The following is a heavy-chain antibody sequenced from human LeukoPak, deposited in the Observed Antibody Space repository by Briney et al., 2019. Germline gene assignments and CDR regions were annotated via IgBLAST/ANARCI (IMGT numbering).Heavy chain of an antibody. CDR3: AKDKNDSGDYSSMDV. J-gene: IGHJ6*03. V-gene: IGHV3-30*02. CDR1: GFTFSCYA. D-gene: IGHD4-17*01. Sequence: GGSLRLSCAASGFTFSCYAMLWVRQAPGKGLEWVAFIQYDGRNKCCADSVKGRFTVSRDNSKNTLYLQMDGLRVEDTAIYYCAKDKNDSGDYSSMDVWGKGTTVTVSS. CDR2: IQYDGRNK.